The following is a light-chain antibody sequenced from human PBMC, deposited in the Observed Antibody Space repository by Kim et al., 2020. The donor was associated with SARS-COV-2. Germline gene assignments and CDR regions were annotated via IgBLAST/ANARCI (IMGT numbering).Light chain of an antibody. J-gene: IGLJ2*01. V-gene: IGLV2-14*03. CDR1: NSDVGGYNF. Sequence: GQSIPISFTGTNSDVGGYNFFSWYQQHPGKAPKLIIYDVSNRPSGISNRFSGSKSGNTASLTISGLQAEDEGDYYCNSYTSSSTLLFGGGTQLTVL. CDR3: NSYTSSSTLL. CDR2: DVS.